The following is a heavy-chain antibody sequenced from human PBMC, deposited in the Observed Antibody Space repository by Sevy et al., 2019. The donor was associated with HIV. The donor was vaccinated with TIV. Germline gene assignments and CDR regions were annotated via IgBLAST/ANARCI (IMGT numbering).Heavy chain of an antibody. J-gene: IGHJ1*01. CDR2: IKQDGRVT. CDR1: GFSLNTYW. D-gene: IGHD3-22*01. CDR3: ARGERITMIVVVITTGEYFQH. V-gene: IGHV3-7*01. Sequence: GGSLRLSCAASGFSLNTYWMSWVRQAPGKGLEWVANIKQDGRVTYYVDSVKGRFTISRDNSKNTLYLQMNSLRAEDTAVYYCARGERITMIVVVITTGEYFQHWGQGTLVTVSS.